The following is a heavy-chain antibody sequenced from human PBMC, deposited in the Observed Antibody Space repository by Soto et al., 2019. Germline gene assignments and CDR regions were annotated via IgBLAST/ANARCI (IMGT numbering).Heavy chain of an antibody. CDR1: GFTFSSYW. Sequence: EVQLVESGGGLVPPGGSLRLSCAASGFTFSSYWMHWVRQAPGKGLVWVSRIDPGPTRTNYADSVEGRFTVSRDDAKNPLPLQMDSLRPEDTAVYYCGRGGQGLADYWGQGTLVTVSS. CDR3: GRGGQGLADY. V-gene: IGHV3-74*01. CDR2: IDPGPTRT. D-gene: IGHD3-16*01. J-gene: IGHJ4*02.